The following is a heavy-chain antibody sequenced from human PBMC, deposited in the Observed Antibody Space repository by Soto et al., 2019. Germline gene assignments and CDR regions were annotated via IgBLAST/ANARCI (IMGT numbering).Heavy chain of an antibody. CDR2: MSGSGGST. CDR1: GFTFSSYA. J-gene: IGHJ4*01. V-gene: IGHV3-23*01. Sequence: PGGSLRLSCAASGFTFSSYAMSWVRQAAGKGLEWVSAMSGSGGSTYYADSVKGRLTISRDNSRNTLYLQMNSLRAEDTAVYYCAKDFNSGRYETAWPDYWGRGTLVTVPQ. CDR3: AKDFNSGRYETAWPDY. D-gene: IGHD1-26*01.